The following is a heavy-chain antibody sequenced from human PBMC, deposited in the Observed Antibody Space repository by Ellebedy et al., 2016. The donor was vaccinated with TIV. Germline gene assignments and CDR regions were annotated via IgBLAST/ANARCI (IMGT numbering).Heavy chain of an antibody. CDR2: IDPSGAST. Sequence: ASVKVSCKASAYTFTTYFMHWVRQAPGQGLEWMGTIDPSGASTSYAQKFQGRVTMTRDTSTTTVYMELRSLGSEDTAVYYCARETPSTGYFAYWGQGTLVTVSS. CDR1: AYTFTTYF. D-gene: IGHD1-1*01. J-gene: IGHJ4*02. V-gene: IGHV1-46*01. CDR3: ARETPSTGYFAY.